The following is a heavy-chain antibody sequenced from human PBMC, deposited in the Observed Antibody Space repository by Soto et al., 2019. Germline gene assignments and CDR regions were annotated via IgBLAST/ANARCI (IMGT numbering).Heavy chain of an antibody. CDR2: ISQSGNT. CDR3: ARAPKVSGSSQTRPDF. D-gene: IGHD6-6*01. CDR1: SGSFIGYY. V-gene: IGHV4-34*01. J-gene: IGHJ4*02. Sequence: SETLSLTCSIYSGSFIGYYWSWIRQPPGKGLEWIGEISQSGNTNYSPSLKSRVSISIDTSKKQFSLNLASVSAADTAVYYCARAPKVSGSSQTRPDFWGQGTLVTSP.